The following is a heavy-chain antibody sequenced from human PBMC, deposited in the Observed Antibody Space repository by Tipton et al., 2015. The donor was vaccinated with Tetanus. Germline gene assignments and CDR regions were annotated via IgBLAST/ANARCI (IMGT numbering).Heavy chain of an antibody. D-gene: IGHD1-1*01. CDR1: GGSMIGSGHY. V-gene: IGHV4-39*07. CDR2: LTYSGRT. Sequence: TLSLTCIVSGGSMIGSGHYGAWVRQSPGKGLEWIGSLTYSGRTYYSPSLKSRVTISQDTSKNQFSLRLTSVTAADTAVYYCARANNEFPKKGPFDSWGQGSLVIVSS. CDR3: ARANNEFPKKGPFDS. J-gene: IGHJ4*02.